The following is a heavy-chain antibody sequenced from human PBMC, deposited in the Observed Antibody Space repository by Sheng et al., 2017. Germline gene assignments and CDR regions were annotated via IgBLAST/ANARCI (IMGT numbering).Heavy chain of an antibody. CDR1: GFRFDLYE. CDR3: ARVLRLGDAFDT. J-gene: IGHJ3*02. D-gene: IGHD4-17*01. V-gene: IGHV3-48*03. Sequence: EVQLVESGGDLVQPGGSLRLSCAASGFRFDLYEMNWVRQAPGKGLEWISYINHVGSTILYADSVEGRFTISRDNAKNLLYLQMNSLRAEDTAVYYCARVLRLGDAFDTWGQGTMVIVSS. CDR2: INHVGSTI.